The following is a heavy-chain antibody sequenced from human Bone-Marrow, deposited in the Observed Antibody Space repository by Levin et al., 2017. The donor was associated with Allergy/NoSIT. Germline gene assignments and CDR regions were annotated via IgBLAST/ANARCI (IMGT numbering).Heavy chain of an antibody. J-gene: IGHJ3*01. CDR3: VFTTL. Sequence: GESLKISCVASGFTFSNYWMYWVRQAPGKGLEWVANIKHDGTEHYCVDSVKGRFTISRDNARNSVFLQMNSLRADDTAVYYCVFTTLRGQGTMVTVSS. D-gene: IGHD1-1*01. CDR1: GFTFSNYW. V-gene: IGHV3-7*01. CDR2: IKHDGTEH.